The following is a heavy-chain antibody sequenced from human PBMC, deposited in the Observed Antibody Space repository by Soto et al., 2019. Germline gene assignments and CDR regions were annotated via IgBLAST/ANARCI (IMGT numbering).Heavy chain of an antibody. Sequence: PSDTLSLTCAVYGGSVRVYYWSWIRQPPGKGLEWIGEINDSGSTKYNPSLKGRVTMSVDTSTNQFSLKLSAVTAADTAVYYCASLFNCYDSSGYAEYYFDHWGQGTLVTVSS. CDR2: INDSGST. J-gene: IGHJ4*02. CDR1: GGSVRVYY. CDR3: ASLFNCYDSSGYAEYYFDH. V-gene: IGHV4-34*09. D-gene: IGHD3-22*01.